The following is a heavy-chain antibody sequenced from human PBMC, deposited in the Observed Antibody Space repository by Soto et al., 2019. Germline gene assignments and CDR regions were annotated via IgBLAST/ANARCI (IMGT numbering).Heavy chain of an antibody. CDR1: XXTFSSYA. J-gene: IGHJ4*02. Sequence: QVQLVESGGGVVQPGRSLRLSCAASXXTFSSYAMHWVRQAPGRGLEWVAVISYDGSNKYYADSVKGRFTISRDNSKNTLYLQMNSLRAEDTAVYYWARVKSSGYDSQSDYWGQGTLVTVSS. V-gene: IGHV3-30-3*01. D-gene: IGHD5-12*01. CDR3: ARVKSSGYDSQSDY. CDR2: ISYDGSNK.